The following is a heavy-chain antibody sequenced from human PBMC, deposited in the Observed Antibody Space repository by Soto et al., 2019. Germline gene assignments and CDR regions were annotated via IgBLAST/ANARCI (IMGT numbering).Heavy chain of an antibody. D-gene: IGHD3-10*01. CDR3: ARPSYGSGTNYYYYYGMDV. J-gene: IGHJ6*02. Sequence: QVQLVQSGAEVKKPGASVKVSCKASGYTFTSYGISWVRQAPGQGLEWMGWISAYNGNTNYAKKLQGRVTMTTDTSTSTAYMELRSLRSDDTAVYYCARPSYGSGTNYYYYYGMDVWGQGTTVTVSS. V-gene: IGHV1-18*04. CDR2: ISAYNGNT. CDR1: GYTFTSYG.